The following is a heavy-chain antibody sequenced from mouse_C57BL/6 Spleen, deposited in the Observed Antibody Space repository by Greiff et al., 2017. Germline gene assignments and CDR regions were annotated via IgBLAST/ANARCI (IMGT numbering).Heavy chain of an antibody. Sequence: QVQLQQPGAELVKPGASVKLSCKASGYTFTSYWMQWVQQRPGQGLEWIGEIDPSDSYTNYNQKFKGKATLTVDTSSSTAYMQLSSLTSEDSAVYYCARRADYSWFAYWGQGTLVTVSA. J-gene: IGHJ3*01. CDR3: ARRADYSWFAY. D-gene: IGHD1-1*01. CDR2: IDPSDSYT. CDR1: GYTFTSYW. V-gene: IGHV1-50*01.